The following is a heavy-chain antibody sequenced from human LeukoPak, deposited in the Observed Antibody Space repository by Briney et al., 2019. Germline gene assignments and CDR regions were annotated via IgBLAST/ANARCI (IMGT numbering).Heavy chain of an antibody. CDR2: INPNSGGT. D-gene: IGHD2-2*01. V-gene: IGHV1-2*02. J-gene: IGHJ3*02. CDR3: ASEGAHCSSTSCPDAFDI. Sequence: ASVKVSCKASGYTFTGYYMHRVRQAPGQGLEWMGWINPNSGGTNYAQKFQGRVTMTRDTSISTAYMELSRLRSDDTAVYYCASEGAHCSSTSCPDAFDIWGQGTMVTVSS. CDR1: GYTFTGYY.